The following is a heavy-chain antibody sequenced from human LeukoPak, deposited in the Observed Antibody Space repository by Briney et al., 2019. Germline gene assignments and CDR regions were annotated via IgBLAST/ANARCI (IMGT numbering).Heavy chain of an antibody. CDR1: GYTFTSYY. V-gene: IGHV1-46*03. Sequence: ASVKVSCKASGYTFTSYYMHWVRQAPGQGLEWMGIINPSGGSTSYAQKFQGRVTMTRDTSTSTVYMELSSLRSEDAAVYYCARDGRYSGYDPPLFDYWGQGTLVTVSS. CDR2: INPSGGST. CDR3: ARDGRYSGYDPPLFDY. D-gene: IGHD5-12*01. J-gene: IGHJ4*02.